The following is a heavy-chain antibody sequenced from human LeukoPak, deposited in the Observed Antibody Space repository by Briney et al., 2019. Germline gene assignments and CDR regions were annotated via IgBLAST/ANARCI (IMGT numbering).Heavy chain of an antibody. V-gene: IGHV1-46*01. CDR1: GYTFTSYY. J-gene: IGHJ2*01. D-gene: IGHD3-10*01. CDR2: INPSGGST. CDR3: ARSRITMVRSNWYFDL. Sequence: ASVKVSCKASGYTFTSYYMHWVRQAPGQGLEWMGIINPSGGSTSYAQKFQGRDTMTRDTSTSTVYMELSSLRSEDTAVYYCARSRITMVRSNWYFDLWGRGTLVTVSS.